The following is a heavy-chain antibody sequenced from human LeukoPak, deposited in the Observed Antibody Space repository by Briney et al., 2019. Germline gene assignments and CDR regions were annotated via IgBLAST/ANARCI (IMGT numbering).Heavy chain of an antibody. D-gene: IGHD2-15*01. Sequence: GRSLRLSCAASGFTFDDYAMHWVRQAPGKGLEWVSGISWNSGSIGYADSVKGRFTISRDNAKNSLYLQMNSLRAEDTALYYCAKARGSRYCSGGSCYGYLDYWGQGTLVTVPS. CDR3: AKARGSRYCSGGSCYGYLDY. V-gene: IGHV3-9*01. J-gene: IGHJ4*02. CDR1: GFTFDDYA. CDR2: ISWNSGSI.